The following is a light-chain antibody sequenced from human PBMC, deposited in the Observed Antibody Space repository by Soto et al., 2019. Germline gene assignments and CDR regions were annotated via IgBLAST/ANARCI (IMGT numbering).Light chain of an antibody. V-gene: IGKV1-39*01. CDR1: QTISTF. J-gene: IGKJ5*01. CDR3: QQSYSTLIT. CDR2: AAS. Sequence: DIQMTQSPSSLSASVGDRVTITWLASQTISTFLHWFQQKPGKAPKLLIYAASSLQSGVPSRFSGSGSGTDFTLTISSLQPEDFATYYCQQSYSTLITFGQGTRLEN.